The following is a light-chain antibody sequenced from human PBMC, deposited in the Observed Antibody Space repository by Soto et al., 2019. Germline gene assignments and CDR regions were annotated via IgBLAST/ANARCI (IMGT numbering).Light chain of an antibody. V-gene: IGLV1-40*01. CDR3: QSYDSSLSGSG. J-gene: IGLJ1*01. CDR2: GNS. Sequence: QSVLTQPPSVSGAPGQKVTICCTGSNSNIEAGYDVHWYQQLPGTAPKLLIYGNSNRPSGVPDRFSGSKSVTSASLAITGHQAEAEGDYYCQSYDSSLSGSGFGTGTKRTLL. CDR1: NSNIEAGYD.